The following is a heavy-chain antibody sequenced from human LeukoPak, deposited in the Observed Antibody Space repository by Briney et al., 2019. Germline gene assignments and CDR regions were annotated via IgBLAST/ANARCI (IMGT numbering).Heavy chain of an antibody. Sequence: ASVKVSCKASGYTFTSFGISWVRQAPGQGLEWMVWISTYNGNTNYAQKLQGRVTMTTDTSTSRVYMDLRSLRSDDTAVYYCARDRAGSAWYTTFDYWGQGTLVTVSS. CDR1: GYTFTSFG. V-gene: IGHV1-18*01. D-gene: IGHD6-19*01. CDR3: ARDRAGSAWYTTFDY. J-gene: IGHJ4*02. CDR2: ISTYNGNT.